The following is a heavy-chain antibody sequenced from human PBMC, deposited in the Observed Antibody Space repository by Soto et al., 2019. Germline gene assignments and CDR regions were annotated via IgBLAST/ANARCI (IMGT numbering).Heavy chain of an antibody. CDR3: VRDKSPYSSGWHNRHFDY. Sequence: QVQLVESGGGVVQPGRSLRLSCAASGFTFSSYAMHWVRQVPGKGLEWVAVISYDGSNKYYADSVKGRFTISRDNSKTLYLQMNSLRAEDTDVYYCVRDKSPYSSGWHNRHFDYWGQGTLVTVSS. D-gene: IGHD6-19*01. J-gene: IGHJ4*02. CDR1: GFTFSSYA. CDR2: ISYDGSNK. V-gene: IGHV3-30-3*01.